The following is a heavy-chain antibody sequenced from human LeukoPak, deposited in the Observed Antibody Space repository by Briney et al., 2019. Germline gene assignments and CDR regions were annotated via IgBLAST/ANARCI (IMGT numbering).Heavy chain of an antibody. CDR3: ARDLRYSSSWYLSPFDY. Sequence: GGSLRLSCAASGFTFSSYSMNWVRQAPGKGLEWVSSISSSSSYIYYADSVKGRFTISGDNAKNSLYLQMNSLRAEDTAVYYCARDLRYSSSWYLSPFDYWGQGTLVTVSS. V-gene: IGHV3-21*01. CDR1: GFTFSSYS. CDR2: ISSSSSYI. J-gene: IGHJ4*02. D-gene: IGHD6-13*01.